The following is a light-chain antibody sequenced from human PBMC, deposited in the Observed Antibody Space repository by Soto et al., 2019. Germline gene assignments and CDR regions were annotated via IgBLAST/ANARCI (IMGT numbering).Light chain of an antibody. CDR1: QRVSSY. CDR3: QLRSNWPVT. V-gene: IGKV3-11*01. J-gene: IGKJ1*01. CDR2: DAS. Sequence: EIVLTQSPGTLSLSPGERATLSCRASQRVSSYLAWYQQKPGQAPRLLIYDASTRATGISARFSGSGSGTDFTLTISSLEPEDFAVYYCQLRSNWPVTFGQGTKVEVK.